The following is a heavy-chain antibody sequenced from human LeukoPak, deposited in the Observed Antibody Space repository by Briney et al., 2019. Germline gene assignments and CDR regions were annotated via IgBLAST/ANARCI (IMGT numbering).Heavy chain of an antibody. CDR1: GGSVSSYY. CDR3: ARFHSGPSGWYVLWYFDL. D-gene: IGHD6-19*01. J-gene: IGHJ2*01. V-gene: IGHV4-4*09. Sequence: SETLSLTCTDSGGSVSSYYWSWIRQPPGKGLEWIGYIYNSENTKYNSSLESRVTISVDTSKNQFFLKLSSVTAADTAVYYCARFHSGPSGWYVLWYFDLWGRGTLVTVSS. CDR2: IYNSENT.